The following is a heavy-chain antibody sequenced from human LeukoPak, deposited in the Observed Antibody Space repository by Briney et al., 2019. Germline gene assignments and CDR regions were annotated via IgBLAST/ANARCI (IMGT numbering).Heavy chain of an antibody. D-gene: IGHD3-22*01. V-gene: IGHV4-34*01. CDR2: INHSGST. J-gene: IGHJ6*03. Sequence: PSETLSLTCAVYGGSFSGYYWSWIRQPPGKGLEWIREINHSGSTNYNPSLKSRVTISVDTSKNQFSLKLSSVTAADTAVYYCARARTYYYDSSGYFARYYYYMDVWGKGTTVTVSS. CDR1: GGSFSGYY. CDR3: ARARTYYYDSSGYFARYYYYMDV.